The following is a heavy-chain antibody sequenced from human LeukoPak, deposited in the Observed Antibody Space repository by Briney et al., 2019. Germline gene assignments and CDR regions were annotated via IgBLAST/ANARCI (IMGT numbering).Heavy chain of an antibody. Sequence: SETLSLTCTVSGGSISSSSYYWGWIRQPPGKGLEWIGSIYYSGSTYYNPSLKSRVTISVDTSKNQFSLKLSSVTAADTAVYYCARVVAYRPYQYYYDSSGYYKFDYWGQGTLVTVSS. V-gene: IGHV4-39*07. J-gene: IGHJ4*02. CDR1: GGSISSSSYY. CDR2: IYYSGST. CDR3: ARVVAYRPYQYYYDSSGYYKFDY. D-gene: IGHD3-22*01.